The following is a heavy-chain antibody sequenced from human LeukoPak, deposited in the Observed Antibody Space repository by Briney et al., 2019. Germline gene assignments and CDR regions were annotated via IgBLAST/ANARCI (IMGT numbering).Heavy chain of an antibody. CDR1: GGSISSSSYY. CDR3: ARQPYGSGSYPDY. D-gene: IGHD3-10*01. Sequence: RPSETLSLTCTVSGGSISSSSYYWGWIRQPPGKGLEWIGSIYYSGSTYYNPSLKSRVTISVDTSKNQFSLKLSSVTAADTAVYYCARQPYGSGSYPDYWGQGTLVTVSS. V-gene: IGHV4-39*01. J-gene: IGHJ4*02. CDR2: IYYSGST.